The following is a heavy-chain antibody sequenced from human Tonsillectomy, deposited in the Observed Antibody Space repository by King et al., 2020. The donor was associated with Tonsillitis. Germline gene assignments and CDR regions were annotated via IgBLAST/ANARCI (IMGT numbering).Heavy chain of an antibody. V-gene: IGHV1-2*02. CDR1: GYTFTGYY. D-gene: IGHD4-17*01. Sequence: VQLVESGAEVKKPGASVKVSCKASGYTFTGYYMHWVRQAPGQGLEWMGWINPNSGGTNYAQKFQGRVTMTRDTSISTAYMELSRLRSVDTAIYYCARGHDYGDFDTDYWGQGTLVTVSS. CDR2: INPNSGGT. J-gene: IGHJ4*02. CDR3: ARGHDYGDFDTDY.